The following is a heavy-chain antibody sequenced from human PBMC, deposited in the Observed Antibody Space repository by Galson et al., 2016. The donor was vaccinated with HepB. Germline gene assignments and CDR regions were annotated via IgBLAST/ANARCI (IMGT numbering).Heavy chain of an antibody. CDR3: AGRGYCFGSGGAGQGWFDG. V-gene: IGHV5-51*01. Sequence: QSGAEVTKPGESLKISCKGFGSSFTNYWIGWVRQMPGKGLEWMGIIYPGDSDTKYSPSFQGHVIISADKSISTAYLQWGRLKASDTAMYFCAGRGYCFGSGGAGQGWFDGWGQETLVTVSS. D-gene: IGHD2-8*02. CDR1: GSSFTNYW. CDR2: IYPGDSDT. J-gene: IGHJ5*02.